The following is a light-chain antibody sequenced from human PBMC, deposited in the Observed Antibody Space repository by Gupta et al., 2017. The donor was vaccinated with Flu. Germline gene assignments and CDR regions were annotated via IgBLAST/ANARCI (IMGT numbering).Light chain of an antibody. Sequence: VTISSSGSNTNVGNNCISWYQQLPGAAPKLLIYATNRRPSGIPDRFSGSKSGTSATLGIAGLQTGDEADYYCGTWDSSLDSEVFGTGTRVTVL. CDR3: GTWDSSLDSEV. J-gene: IGLJ1*01. V-gene: IGLV1-51*01. CDR1: NTNVGNNC. CDR2: ATN.